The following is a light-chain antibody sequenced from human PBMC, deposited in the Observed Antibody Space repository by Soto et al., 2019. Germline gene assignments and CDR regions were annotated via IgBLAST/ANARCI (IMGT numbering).Light chain of an antibody. CDR3: MQALQTPLT. V-gene: IGKV2-28*01. CDR1: QSLLHSNGYNY. J-gene: IGKJ4*01. Sequence: IVMTLSSLSLPVTPGEPASISCRSSQSLLHSNGYNYLDWYLQKPGQSPQLLIYLGSNRASGVPDRFSGSGSGTDFTLKISRVEAEDVGVYYCMQALQTPLTFGGGTKVDIK. CDR2: LGS.